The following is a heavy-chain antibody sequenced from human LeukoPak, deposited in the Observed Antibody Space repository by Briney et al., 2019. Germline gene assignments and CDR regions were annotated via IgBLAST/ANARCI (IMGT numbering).Heavy chain of an antibody. CDR3: ARTYSNSSPFDY. V-gene: IGHV1-46*01. Sequence: GASVKVSCKTSGYTFTNFYMHWVRQAPGQGLEWMGIINPSGGSTNYAQKFQGRVTMTRDTSTSTVYMELSSLRSEDTAVYYCARTYSNSSPFDYWGQGTLVPVSS. CDR2: INPSGGST. J-gene: IGHJ4*02. CDR1: GYTFTNFY. D-gene: IGHD6-6*01.